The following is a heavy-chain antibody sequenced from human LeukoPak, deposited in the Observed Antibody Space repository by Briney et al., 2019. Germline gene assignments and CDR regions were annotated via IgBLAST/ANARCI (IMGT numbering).Heavy chain of an antibody. J-gene: IGHJ4*02. CDR3: ASVEGYSYGLQEDY. CDR1: GFTLNNYW. Sequence: GGSLRLSCEASGFTLNNYWMSWFRQAPGKGLEWVANIKQDESEKNYVDSVKGRFTISRDNVKNSLYLQMNSLRAEDTAVYYCASVEGYSYGLQEDYWGQGTLVTVSS. V-gene: IGHV3-7*03. CDR2: IKQDESEK. D-gene: IGHD5-18*01.